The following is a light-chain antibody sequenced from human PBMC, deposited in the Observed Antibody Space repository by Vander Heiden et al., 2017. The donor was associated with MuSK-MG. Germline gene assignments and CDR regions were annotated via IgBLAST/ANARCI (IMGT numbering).Light chain of an antibody. Sequence: QSALTQPRSVSGSPGQSVAISCTGTSSDIGGYNYVSWYQQDPGKAPKLMIYHVNKRPSGVPDRFSGSKSDSTATLTISGLQSEDEADYYCFSWTGSNTWVFGGGTKLTVL. CDR3: FSWTGSNTWV. V-gene: IGLV2-11*01. J-gene: IGLJ3*02. CDR2: HVN. CDR1: SSDIGGYNY.